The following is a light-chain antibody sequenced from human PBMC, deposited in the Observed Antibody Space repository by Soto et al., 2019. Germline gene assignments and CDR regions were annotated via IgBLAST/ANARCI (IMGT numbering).Light chain of an antibody. J-gene: IGKJ5*01. Sequence: IQMRQSPYSLSASVADRLTITYRASQRISNYLNWYQQKPGKAPKLLIYAASNLQSGVPSRFSGSGSGTDFTLTISNLQPEDFATYYCQQSYNTPITFGQGTRLEIK. V-gene: IGKV1-39*01. CDR3: QQSYNTPIT. CDR1: QRISNY. CDR2: AAS.